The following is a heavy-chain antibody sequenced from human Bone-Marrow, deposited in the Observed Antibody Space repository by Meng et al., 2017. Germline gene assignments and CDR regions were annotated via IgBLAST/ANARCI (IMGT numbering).Heavy chain of an antibody. D-gene: IGHD6-19*01. CDR3: TIYTSGHI. J-gene: IGHJ3*02. V-gene: IGHV4-4*07. CDR2: IYTSGST. Sequence: GSLRLSCTVSGGSISSYYWSWIRQPAGKGLEWIGRIYTSGSTNYNPSLKSRVTMSVDTSKNQFSLKLSSVTAADTAVYYCTIYTSGHIWGQGTMVTVSS. CDR1: GGSISSYY.